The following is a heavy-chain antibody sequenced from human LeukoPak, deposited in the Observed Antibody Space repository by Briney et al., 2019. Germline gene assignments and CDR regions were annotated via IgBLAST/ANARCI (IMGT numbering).Heavy chain of an antibody. D-gene: IGHD2-15*01. Sequence: SETLSLTCTVSGGSISSYYWSWIRQPAGSGLEWIGRIYSSGTTNYNPSLKSRVTMSVDMSKNQFSLRLSSVTAADTAVYYCARVAYHNSGGPQYNYVMDVWGQGTTVTVSS. V-gene: IGHV4-4*07. CDR3: ARVAYHNSGGPQYNYVMDV. CDR2: IYSSGTT. J-gene: IGHJ6*02. CDR1: GGSISSYY.